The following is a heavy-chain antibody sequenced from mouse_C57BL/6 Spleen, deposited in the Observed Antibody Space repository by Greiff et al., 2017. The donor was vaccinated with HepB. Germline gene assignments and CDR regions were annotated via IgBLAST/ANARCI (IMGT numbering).Heavy chain of an antibody. Sequence: EVHLVESGGGLVKPGGSLKLSCAASGFTFSDYGMHWVRQAPEKGLEWVAYISSGSSTIYYADTVKGRFTISRDNAKNTLFLQMTSLRSEDTSMFYCARGSITTVVATPYYAMDYWGQGTSVTVAS. CDR2: ISSGSSTI. J-gene: IGHJ4*01. D-gene: IGHD1-1*01. CDR3: ARGSITTVVATPYYAMDY. CDR1: GFTFSDYG. V-gene: IGHV5-17*01.